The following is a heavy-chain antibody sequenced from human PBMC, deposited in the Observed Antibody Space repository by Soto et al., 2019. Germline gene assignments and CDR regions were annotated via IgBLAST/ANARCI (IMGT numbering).Heavy chain of an antibody. J-gene: IGHJ6*02. V-gene: IGHV4-39*01. CDR1: GGSISSSSYY. Sequence: SETLSLTCTVSGGSISSSSYYWGWIRQPPGKGLEWIGSIYYSGSTYYNPSLKSRVTISVDTSKNQFSLKLSSVTAADTAVYYCARNPDFWSGRRYGMDVWGQGTTVTVSS. D-gene: IGHD3-3*01. CDR3: ARNPDFWSGRRYGMDV. CDR2: IYYSGST.